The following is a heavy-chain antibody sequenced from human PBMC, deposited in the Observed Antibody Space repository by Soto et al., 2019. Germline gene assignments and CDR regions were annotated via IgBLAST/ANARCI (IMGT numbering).Heavy chain of an antibody. D-gene: IGHD2-15*01. J-gene: IGHJ4*02. CDR3: ARNTDTVVVVAAGCYFDY. V-gene: IGHV4-34*01. Sequence: QVQLQQWGAGLLKPSETLSLTCAVYGGSFSGYYWSWIRQPPGKGLEWIGEINHSGSTNYNPSLKSRVTISVDTSKNQFSLKLSSVTAADTAVYYCARNTDTVVVVAAGCYFDYWGQGTLVTVSS. CDR2: INHSGST. CDR1: GGSFSGYY.